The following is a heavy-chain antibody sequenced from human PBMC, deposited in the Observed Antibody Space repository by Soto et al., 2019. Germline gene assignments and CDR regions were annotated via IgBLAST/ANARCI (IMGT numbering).Heavy chain of an antibody. CDR1: GGTFSSYA. J-gene: IGHJ4*02. Sequence: QVQLVQSGAEVKKPGSSVKVSCKASGGTFSSYAISWVRQAPGQGLEWMGGVIPIFATANYAQISQGRVTTTADKSTSAAYMELSSLRSKDTVVYYGAGYSSSNDYWGQGTLVAVSS. V-gene: IGHV1-69*06. CDR2: VIPIFATA. D-gene: IGHD6-13*01. CDR3: AGYSSSNDY.